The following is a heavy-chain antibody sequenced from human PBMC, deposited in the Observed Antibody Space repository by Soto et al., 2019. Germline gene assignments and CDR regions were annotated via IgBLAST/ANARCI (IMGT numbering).Heavy chain of an antibody. V-gene: IGHV4-39*01. Sequence: SETLSLTCTVSGGSISSSSYYWGWIRQPPGKGLEWIGSIYYSGSTYYNPSLKSRVTISVDTSKNQFSLKLSSVTAADTAVYYCARKYYDSSGPLFDYWGQGTLVSVSS. CDR3: ARKYYDSSGPLFDY. CDR2: IYYSGST. D-gene: IGHD3-22*01. J-gene: IGHJ4*02. CDR1: GGSISSSSYY.